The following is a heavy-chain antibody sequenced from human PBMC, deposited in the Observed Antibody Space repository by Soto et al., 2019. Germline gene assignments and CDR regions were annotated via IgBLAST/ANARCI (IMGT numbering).Heavy chain of an antibody. D-gene: IGHD3-10*01. V-gene: IGHV1-2*02. Sequence: QVQLVQSGAEVKPPGASVKVSCKDSGYTFTGHYMHWVRQVSGKRLEHLGWLKSDNGGTYYAPKFQGRVTFTRDTSTSTAYMELNGLQSDDTAVYFCARDLCPLGSGTACPLYGLDIWGQGTTVVVS. CDR2: LKSDNGGT. CDR1: GYTFTGHY. CDR3: ARDLCPLGSGTACPLYGLDI. J-gene: IGHJ6*02.